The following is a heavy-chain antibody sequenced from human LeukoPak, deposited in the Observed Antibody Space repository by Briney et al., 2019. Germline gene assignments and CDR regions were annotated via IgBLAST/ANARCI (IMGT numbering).Heavy chain of an antibody. V-gene: IGHV3-13*01. CDR3: ARGLHYYDSSGFDY. CDR1: GFTFSSYD. Sequence: PGGSLRLSCAASGFTFSSYDMHWVRQATGKGLEWVSAIGTAGDTYYPGSVKGRFTISRENAKNSLYLQMNSLRAGDTAVYYCARGLHYYDSSGFDYWGQGTLVTVSS. D-gene: IGHD3-22*01. CDR2: IGTAGDT. J-gene: IGHJ4*02.